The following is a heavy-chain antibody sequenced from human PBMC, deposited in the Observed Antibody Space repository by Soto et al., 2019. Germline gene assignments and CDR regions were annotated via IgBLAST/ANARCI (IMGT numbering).Heavy chain of an antibody. D-gene: IGHD3-3*01. CDR2: INSDGSST. V-gene: IGHV3-74*01. J-gene: IGHJ6*03. CDR1: GFTFSSYW. CDR3: ARGDYDFWSGYKNYYYYYYMDV. Sequence: GGFLRLSCAASGFTFSSYWMHWVRQAPGKGLVWVSRINSDGSSTSYADSVKGRFTISRDNAKNTLYLQMNSLRAEDTAVYYCARGDYDFWSGYKNYYYYYYMDVWGKGTTVTVSS.